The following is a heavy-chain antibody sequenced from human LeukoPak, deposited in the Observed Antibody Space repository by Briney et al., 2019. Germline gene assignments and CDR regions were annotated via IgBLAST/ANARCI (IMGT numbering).Heavy chain of an antibody. CDR3: AKDVSSSWKGWFDP. CDR1: GFTFSSYA. CDR2: ISGSGGST. Sequence: SGGSLRLSCAASGFTFSSYAMSWVRQAPGKGLEWVSAISGSGGSTYYADSVKGRFTISRDNSKNTLYLQMNSLRAEDTAVYYCAKDVSSSWKGWFDPWGQGTLVTVSS. J-gene: IGHJ5*02. D-gene: IGHD6-13*01. V-gene: IGHV3-23*01.